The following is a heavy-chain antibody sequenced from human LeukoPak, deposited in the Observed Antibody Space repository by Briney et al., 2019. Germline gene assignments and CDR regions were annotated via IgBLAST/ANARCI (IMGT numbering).Heavy chain of an antibody. CDR1: SGSISSGSYY. CDR2: IYTSGST. Sequence: SQTLSLTCTVSSGSISSGSYYWSWIRQPAGKGLDWIERIYTSGSTNYNPSLKSRVTISVDTSKNQFSLKLSSVTAADTAVYYCARTLDYYDSSGYYYVEAFDIWGQGTMVTVSS. J-gene: IGHJ3*02. V-gene: IGHV4-61*02. CDR3: ARTLDYYDSSGYYYVEAFDI. D-gene: IGHD3-22*01.